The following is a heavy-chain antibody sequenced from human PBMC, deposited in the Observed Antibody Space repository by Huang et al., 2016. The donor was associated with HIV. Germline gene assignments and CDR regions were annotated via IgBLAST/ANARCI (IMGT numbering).Heavy chain of an antibody. CDR1: GFSISSYW. D-gene: IGHD3-22*01. Sequence: EVQLVESGGGLVQPGGSLRLSCAASGFSISSYWMHWVRQAPGKGVVWVPRINSDGSSTSYADSVKGRFTISRDNAKNTLYLQMNSLRAEDTAVYYCARDPRIQSWLNFFDYWGQGTLVSVSS. CDR3: ARDPRIQSWLNFFDY. V-gene: IGHV3-74*01. J-gene: IGHJ4*02. CDR2: INSDGSST.